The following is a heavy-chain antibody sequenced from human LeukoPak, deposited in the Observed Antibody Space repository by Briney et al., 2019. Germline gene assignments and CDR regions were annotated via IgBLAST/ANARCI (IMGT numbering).Heavy chain of an antibody. CDR1: GGTFSSYA. Sequence: ASVTVSCTASGGTFSSYAISWVRQAPGQGLEWMGGFDPEDGETIYAQKFQGRVTMTEDTSTDTAYMELSSLRSEDTAVYYCATGPSLYYYFDYWGQGTLVTVSS. D-gene: IGHD3-10*01. J-gene: IGHJ4*02. CDR2: FDPEDGET. V-gene: IGHV1-24*01. CDR3: ATGPSLYYYFDY.